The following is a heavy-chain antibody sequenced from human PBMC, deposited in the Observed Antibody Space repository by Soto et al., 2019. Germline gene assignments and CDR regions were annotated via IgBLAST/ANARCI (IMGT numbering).Heavy chain of an antibody. CDR1: GGSISSGGYY. J-gene: IGHJ4*02. CDR2: LYYSGST. V-gene: IGHV4-31*03. Sequence: QVQLQESGPGLVKPSQTLSLTCTVSGGSISSGGYYWIWLRQHPGKGLECIGYLYYSGSTYHNPSLKSRVNITVDTSTYPFCLNLRIVAAAVTAVYYCARGSNTDNYVSGSHYSFADYWGQGTLVTVSS. D-gene: IGHD3-10*01. CDR3: ARGSNTDNYVSGSHYSFADY.